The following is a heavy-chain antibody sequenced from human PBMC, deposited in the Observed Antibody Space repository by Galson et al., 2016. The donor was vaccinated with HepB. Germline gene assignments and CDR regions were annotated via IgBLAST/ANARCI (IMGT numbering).Heavy chain of an antibody. CDR1: GFSLSSNEVG. CDR3: IHTVRFPSGWYYFDY. Sequence: PALVKPTQTLTLTCTFSGFSLSSNEVGVGWVRQPPGEALEWLALVYWDDDKRYSPSLKRRLTITKDTSRNQAVLRMTNVGPVDTATYFCIHTVRFPSGWYYFDYWGQGLLVTVSS. J-gene: IGHJ4*02. CDR2: VYWDDDK. V-gene: IGHV2-5*02. D-gene: IGHD6-19*01.